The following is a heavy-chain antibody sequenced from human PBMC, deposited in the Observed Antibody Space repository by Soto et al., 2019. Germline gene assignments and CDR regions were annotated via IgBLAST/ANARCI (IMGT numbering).Heavy chain of an antibody. Sequence: QVQLQQWGAGLLKPSETLSLTCAVYGGFVSSGSYYWSWIRQPPGKGLEWIGEMGHRGGTHFNPSLKTRVTISVDTSKNQFSLKMSSVTAADTALYYCARVERGTATTVVDAFDIWGPGTMVNVSS. CDR1: GGFVSSGSYY. J-gene: IGHJ3*02. CDR2: MGHRGGT. V-gene: IGHV4-34*01. D-gene: IGHD1-1*01. CDR3: ARVERGTATTVVDAFDI.